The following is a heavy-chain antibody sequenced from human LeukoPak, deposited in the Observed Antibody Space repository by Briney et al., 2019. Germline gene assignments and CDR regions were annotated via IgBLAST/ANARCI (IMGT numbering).Heavy chain of an antibody. Sequence: SETLSLTCTVSGDSMSTYYWTWIRQPPGKGLEWIGYIYTSGSTNYNPSLKSRVTMSVDTSKNQFSLKLSSVTAADTAVYYCARGGLLWFGESDLDAFDIWGQGTMVTVSS. CDR1: GDSMSTYY. CDR3: ARGGLLWFGESDLDAFDI. J-gene: IGHJ3*02. V-gene: IGHV4-4*08. CDR2: IYTSGST. D-gene: IGHD3-10*01.